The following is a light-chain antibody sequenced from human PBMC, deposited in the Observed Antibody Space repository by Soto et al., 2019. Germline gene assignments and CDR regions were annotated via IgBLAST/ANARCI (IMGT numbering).Light chain of an antibody. V-gene: IGKV1-27*01. CDR3: QKYNSDPPWT. J-gene: IGKJ1*01. CDR1: QGINKF. Sequence: DIQMTQSPSSLSASVGDRVTITCRAGQGINKFLAWYQQKPGEVPKLLIHAATTLQSGVPSRFSGSGSGTDFTLTISSLQPEDVATYYCQKYNSDPPWTFGQGTRVEIK. CDR2: AAT.